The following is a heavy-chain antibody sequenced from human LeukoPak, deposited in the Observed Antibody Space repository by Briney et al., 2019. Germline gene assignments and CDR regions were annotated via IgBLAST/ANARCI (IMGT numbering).Heavy chain of an antibody. D-gene: IGHD3-22*01. Sequence: ASVKVSCKASGYTFTGYYMHWVRQAPGQGLEWMGWINPNSGGTNYAQKFQGRVTMTRDTSISTAYMELSRLRSDDTAVYYCARERDDSSGYDFDYWGQGTLVTVSS. CDR1: GYTFTGYY. CDR3: ARERDDSSGYDFDY. J-gene: IGHJ4*02. CDR2: INPNSGGT. V-gene: IGHV1-2*02.